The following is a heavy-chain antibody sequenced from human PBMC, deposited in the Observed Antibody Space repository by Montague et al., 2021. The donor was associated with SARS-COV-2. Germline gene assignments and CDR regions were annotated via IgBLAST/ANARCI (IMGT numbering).Heavy chain of an antibody. D-gene: IGHD5-18*01. Sequence: SETLSLTCTVTGGPISGSRDYWGWIRQSPGKGLEWIASVDYSGNTYYSPSLKSRPTISVDTSKNQFSLKLNSVTAADTALYYCARREYSYGWGDWGQGTLVTVSS. CDR2: VDYSGNT. CDR1: GGPISGSRDY. V-gene: IGHV4-39*01. CDR3: ARREYSYGWGD. J-gene: IGHJ4*02.